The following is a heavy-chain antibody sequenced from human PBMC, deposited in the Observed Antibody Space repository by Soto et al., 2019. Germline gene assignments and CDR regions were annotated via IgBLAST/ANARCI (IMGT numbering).Heavy chain of an antibody. CDR1: GFTFSSYA. CDR2: ISGSGGST. Sequence: PGGSLSLSCAASGFTFSSYAMSWVRQAPGKGLEWVSAISGSGGSTYYADSVKGRFTISRDNSKNTLYLQMNSLRAEDTAVYYCAKKFPRDYYDSSGYYYLGPTPSPLNPYYYYGMDVWGQGTTVTVSS. V-gene: IGHV3-23*01. CDR3: AKKFPRDYYDSSGYYYLGPTPSPLNPYYYYGMDV. J-gene: IGHJ6*02. D-gene: IGHD3-22*01.